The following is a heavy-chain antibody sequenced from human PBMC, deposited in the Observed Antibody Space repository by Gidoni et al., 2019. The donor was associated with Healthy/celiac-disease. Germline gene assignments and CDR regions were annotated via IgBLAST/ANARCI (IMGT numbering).Heavy chain of an antibody. CDR3: ARDLGDYYGSGSYYSSGGFLDY. V-gene: IGHV4-30-4*01. D-gene: IGHD3-10*01. CDR1: GGSISSVAYY. CDR2: IYYSGST. Sequence: QVQLQASGPGLVTPSQTLSLTCPVFGGSISSVAYYWSWFRQPPGKGLEWIGYIYYSGSTYYNTSLKSRVTISVDTSKNQFSLKLSSVTAEDTAVYYCARDLGDYYGSGSYYSSGGFLDYWGQGTLVTVSS. J-gene: IGHJ4*02.